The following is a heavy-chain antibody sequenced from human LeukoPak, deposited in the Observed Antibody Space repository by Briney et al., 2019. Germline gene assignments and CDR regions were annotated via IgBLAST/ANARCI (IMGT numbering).Heavy chain of an antibody. J-gene: IGHJ3*02. D-gene: IGHD3-22*01. Sequence: ASVKVSCKASGYTFINYYMHLVRQAPGQGLEWMGVINPSGGTTSYAQKFQGRVTMTRDTSTSTVYMELSSLRSGDTAVYYCARRAHYYDTSAYSTTRPFDIWGQGAMVSVSS. CDR3: ARRAHYYDTSAYSTTRPFDI. CDR1: GYTFINYY. V-gene: IGHV1-46*01. CDR2: INPSGGTT.